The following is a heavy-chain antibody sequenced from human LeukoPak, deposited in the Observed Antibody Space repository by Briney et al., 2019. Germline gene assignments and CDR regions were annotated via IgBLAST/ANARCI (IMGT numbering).Heavy chain of an antibody. Sequence: GGSLRLSCAASGFTSSSYGMHWVRQAPGKGLEWVAVIPYDGSNKYYADSVKGRFTISRDNSKNTLYLQMNSLRAEDTAVYYCANLRIVGATNPFDYWGQGTLVTVSS. D-gene: IGHD1-26*01. CDR2: IPYDGSNK. V-gene: IGHV3-30*18. CDR1: GFTSSSYG. J-gene: IGHJ4*02. CDR3: ANLRIVGATNPFDY.